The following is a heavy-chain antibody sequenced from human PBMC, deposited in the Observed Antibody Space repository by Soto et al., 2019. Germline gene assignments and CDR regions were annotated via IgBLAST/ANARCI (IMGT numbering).Heavy chain of an antibody. CDR2: IIPILGIA. D-gene: IGHD6-19*01. V-gene: IGHV1-69*02. Sequence: SVKVSCKASGGTFSSYTISWVRQAPGQGLEWMGRIIPILGIANYAQKFQGRVTITADKSTSTAYMELSSLRSEDTAVYYCALHDSSGWDIDYWGQGTLVTVSS. CDR3: ALHDSSGWDIDY. J-gene: IGHJ4*02. CDR1: GGTFSSYT.